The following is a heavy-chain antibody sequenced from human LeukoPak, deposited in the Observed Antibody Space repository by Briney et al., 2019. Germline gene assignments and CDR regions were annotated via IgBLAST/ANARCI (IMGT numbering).Heavy chain of an antibody. CDR2: ISVYNGDT. CDR3: GRDGPEPGRPYGMDV. J-gene: IGHJ6*02. CDR1: GYTFTSYG. Sequence: EASVTVSCKASGYTFTSYGISWVRQAPGQGLEWMGWISVYNGDTNHEQQPQGRVTIITENSTSTDYPEPRSFRSDDHAVDYCGRDGPEPGRPYGMDVWLQGTTVTDSS. D-gene: IGHD1-14*01. V-gene: IGHV1-18*01.